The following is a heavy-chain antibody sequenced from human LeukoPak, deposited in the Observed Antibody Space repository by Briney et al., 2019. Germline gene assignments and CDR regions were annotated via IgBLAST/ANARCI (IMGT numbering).Heavy chain of an antibody. CDR2: MNPNSGNT. CDR1: GYTFTNYG. D-gene: IGHD3-3*01. Sequence: ASVKVSCKASGYTFTNYGISWVRQAPGQGLEWMGWMNPNSGNTGYAQKFQGRVTITRNTTISTAYMELSSLRSEDTAVYYCARGLRFLEWLNYYYYMDVWGKGTTVTVSS. V-gene: IGHV1-8*03. J-gene: IGHJ6*03. CDR3: ARGLRFLEWLNYYYYMDV.